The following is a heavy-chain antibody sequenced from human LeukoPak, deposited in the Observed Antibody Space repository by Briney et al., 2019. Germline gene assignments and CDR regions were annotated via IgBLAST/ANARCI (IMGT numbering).Heavy chain of an antibody. CDR1: GFTFSSYG. CDR2: ISYDGSNK. V-gene: IGHV3-30*18. CDR3: AKDPPLRGLWLGDY. J-gene: IGHJ4*02. D-gene: IGHD6-19*01. Sequence: GSLRLSCAASGFTFSSYGMHWVRQAPGKGLEWVAVISYDGSNKYYGDSANGRFTISRDNSKNTLYLQMNSLRAEDTAVYYCAKDPPLRGLWLGDYWGQGTLVTVSS.